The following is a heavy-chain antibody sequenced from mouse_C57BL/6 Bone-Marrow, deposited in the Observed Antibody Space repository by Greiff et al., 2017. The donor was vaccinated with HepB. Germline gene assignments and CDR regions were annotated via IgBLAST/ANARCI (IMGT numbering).Heavy chain of an antibody. J-gene: IGHJ4*01. CDR1: GYAFSSSW. Sequence: QVQLQQSGPELVKPGASVKISCKASGYAFSSSWMNWVKQRPGKGLEWIGRIYPGDGDTNYNGKFKGKATLTADKSSSTAYMQLSSLTSADSAVYFCARWGTTVVAPYAMDYWGQGTSVTVSS. V-gene: IGHV1-82*01. CDR2: IYPGDGDT. CDR3: ARWGTTVVAPYAMDY. D-gene: IGHD1-1*01.